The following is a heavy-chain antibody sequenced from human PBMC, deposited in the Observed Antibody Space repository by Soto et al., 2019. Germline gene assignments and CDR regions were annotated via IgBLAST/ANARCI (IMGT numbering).Heavy chain of an antibody. CDR3: ARGPWIQLWFSLDY. CDR1: GGSIRTSGYS. D-gene: IGHD5-18*01. Sequence: SETLSLTCTVSGGSIRTSGYSWGWIRRPPGKGLEWIATISYSGSTYYNPSLKSRVTISVDTSKNQFSLKLSSVTAADTAVYYCARGPWIQLWFSLDYWGQGTLVTVSS. V-gene: IGHV4-39*01. J-gene: IGHJ4*02. CDR2: ISYSGST.